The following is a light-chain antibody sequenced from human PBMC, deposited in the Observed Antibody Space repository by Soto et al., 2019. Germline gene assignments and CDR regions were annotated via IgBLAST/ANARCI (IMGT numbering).Light chain of an antibody. V-gene: IGLV1-44*01. CDR3: QAYDNSLGVSVL. CDR2: NNN. CDR1: SSNIGSNT. Sequence: QSVVTQPPSASGTPGQRVTISCSGSSSNIGSNTVNWYQQLPGTAPKLLIYNNNQRPSGVPDRFSGSKSGTSASLAISGLQSEDEADYYCQAYDNSLGVSVLFGGGTKLTVL. J-gene: IGLJ3*02.